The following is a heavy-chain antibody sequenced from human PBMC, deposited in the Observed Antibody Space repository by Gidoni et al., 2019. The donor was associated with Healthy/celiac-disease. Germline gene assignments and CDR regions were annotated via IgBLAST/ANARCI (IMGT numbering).Heavy chain of an antibody. V-gene: IGHV4-59*01. CDR3: ARAVSSGYYPPWFDP. Sequence: QVQLQESGPGLVKPSEPLSLTCTVSGGSISSYYWSWIRQPPGKGLEWIGYLYYSGSTNYNPSLKSRVTISVDTSKNQFSLKLSSVTAADTAVYYCARAVSSGYYPPWFDPWGQGTLVTVSS. J-gene: IGHJ5*02. D-gene: IGHD3-22*01. CDR1: GGSISSYY. CDR2: LYYSGST.